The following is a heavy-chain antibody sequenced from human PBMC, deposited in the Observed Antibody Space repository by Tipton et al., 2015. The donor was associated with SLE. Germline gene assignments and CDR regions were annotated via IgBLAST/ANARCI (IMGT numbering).Heavy chain of an antibody. V-gene: IGHV4-39*01. CDR2: IYYSGRT. D-gene: IGHD6-13*01. Sequence: TLSLTCTVSGGSISSSSYYWGWIRQPPGKGLEGIGSIYYSGRTYYNPSLKSRVTISVDTSKNQFSLKLSSVTAADTAVYYCARREIAAAVYFDYWGQGTLVTVSS. J-gene: IGHJ4*02. CDR3: ARREIAAAVYFDY. CDR1: GGSISSSSYY.